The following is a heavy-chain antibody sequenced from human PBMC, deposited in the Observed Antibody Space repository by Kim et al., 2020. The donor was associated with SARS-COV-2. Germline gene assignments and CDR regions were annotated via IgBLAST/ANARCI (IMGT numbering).Heavy chain of an antibody. Sequence: GGSLRLSCAAPGFAFNRRGMHWVRQAPGKGLEWLAVIGLDGGDKFYADSVKGRFTISRDDSKNTLYLQMDSLRVEDTAIYYCANWNDDYWGQGTLVTVSS. V-gene: IGHV3-30*18. D-gene: IGHD1-1*01. J-gene: IGHJ4*02. CDR1: GFAFNRRG. CDR3: ANWNDDY. CDR2: IGLDGGDK.